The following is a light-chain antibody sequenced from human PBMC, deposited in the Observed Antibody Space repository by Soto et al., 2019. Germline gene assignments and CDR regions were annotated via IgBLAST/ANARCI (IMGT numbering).Light chain of an antibody. Sequence: QSSLTQPRSVSGSPGQSVTISCTGTSSDIGRYDYVSWYQQHPGKAPKLMIYDVSERPSGVPDRFSGSKSGNTASLTISGLQTEDDADYYCCSYAGSYTLIFGGGTKVTVL. CDR2: DVS. J-gene: IGLJ2*01. CDR1: SSDIGRYDY. V-gene: IGLV2-11*01. CDR3: CSYAGSYTLI.